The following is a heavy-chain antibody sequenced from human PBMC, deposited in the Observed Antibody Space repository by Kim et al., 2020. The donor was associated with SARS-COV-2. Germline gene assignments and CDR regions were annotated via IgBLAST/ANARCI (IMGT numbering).Heavy chain of an antibody. CDR3: ARDTPGQKAFDI. J-gene: IGHJ3*02. Sequence: DYAVSVKSRITLNPDTSKHRFSLQLNSVTPEDTAVYFCARDTPGQKAFDIWGQGTMVAVSS. V-gene: IGHV6-1*01.